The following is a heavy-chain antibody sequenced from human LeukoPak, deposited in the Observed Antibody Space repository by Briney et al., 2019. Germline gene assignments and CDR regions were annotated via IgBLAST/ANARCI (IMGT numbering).Heavy chain of an antibody. V-gene: IGHV3-23*01. CDR1: GFTFSSCA. J-gene: IGHJ5*02. CDR3: AKAPNWNSMNWFDP. CDR2: ITGRGGTT. Sequence: PGGSLRLSCAASGFTFSSCAMYWVRQAPGKGLDWVSGITGRGGTTYYADSVKGRFTISRDNSKNTLYLQMDSLRAEDTAAYYCAKAPNWNSMNWFDPWGLGTLVTVSS. D-gene: IGHD1-7*01.